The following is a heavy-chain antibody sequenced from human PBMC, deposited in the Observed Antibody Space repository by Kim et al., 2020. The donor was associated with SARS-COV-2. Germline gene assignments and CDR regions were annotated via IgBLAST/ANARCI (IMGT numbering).Heavy chain of an antibody. J-gene: IGHJ4*02. V-gene: IGHV3-11*05. CDR3: ARGGVDRHFDY. D-gene: IGHD2-15*01. CDR2: T. Sequence: TNHDASLRGRVTLSSDHDKLSLYLQLDSLRAADTALYYCARGGVDRHFDYWGQGTLVTVSS.